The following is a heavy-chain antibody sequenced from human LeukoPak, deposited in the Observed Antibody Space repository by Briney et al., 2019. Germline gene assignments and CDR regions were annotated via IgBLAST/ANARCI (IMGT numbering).Heavy chain of an antibody. CDR1: GGSISISSDY. CDR3: ARRVSKRSYYLDE. Sequence: SETLSLTCTVSGGSISISSDYWGWIRQPPGKGLEWIGSIYFSGGTNYIPSLKSRVTMSVDTSKNQFSLKLNSATAADTAVYYCARRVSKRSYYLDEWGQGTLVTVSS. V-gene: IGHV4-39*01. J-gene: IGHJ4*02. CDR2: IYFSGGT. D-gene: IGHD1-26*01.